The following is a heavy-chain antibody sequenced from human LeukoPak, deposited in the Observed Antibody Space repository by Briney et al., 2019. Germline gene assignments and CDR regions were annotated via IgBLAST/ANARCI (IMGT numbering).Heavy chain of an antibody. CDR1: GFTFSSYE. J-gene: IGHJ4*02. CDR3: ARGNDYVWGSPYYFDY. CDR2: ISSSGSTI. Sequence: GGSLRLSCAASGFTFSSYEMNWVRQAPGEGLEWFSYISSSGSTIYYADSVKGRFTISRDNAKNSLYLQMNSLRAEDTAVYYCARGNDYVWGSPYYFDYWGQGTLVTVSS. D-gene: IGHD3-16*01. V-gene: IGHV3-48*03.